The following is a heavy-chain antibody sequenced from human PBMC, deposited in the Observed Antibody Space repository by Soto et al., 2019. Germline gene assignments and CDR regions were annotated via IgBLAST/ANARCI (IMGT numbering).Heavy chain of an antibody. D-gene: IGHD6-13*01. V-gene: IGHV3-23*01. CDR2: ISDSGDYT. CDR1: GVTFSSFA. CDR3: AKKYSSSSATLAGGMDV. Sequence: PGGSLRLSCAASGVTFSSFAMSWVRQAPGKGLEWVSAISDSGDYTYYTDSVKGRFTISRDNSKNTLSLQMNSLRAEDTAVYYCAKKYSSSSATLAGGMDVWGQGTTVTVSS. J-gene: IGHJ6*02.